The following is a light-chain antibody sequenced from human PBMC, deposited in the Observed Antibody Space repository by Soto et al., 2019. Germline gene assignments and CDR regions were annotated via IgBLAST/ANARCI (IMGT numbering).Light chain of an antibody. CDR1: QSFSSSF. CDR2: GAS. V-gene: IGKV3-20*01. CDR3: QQYDNSPIT. J-gene: IGKJ5*01. Sequence: EIVLSQSPCTLSLSPGERVTLSFMASQSFSSSFLAWYQQKPGQAPRLLIYGASSRATGIPDRFSGTGSETDFTLTISRLEPEDFAVYYCQQYDNSPITFGQGTRLEI.